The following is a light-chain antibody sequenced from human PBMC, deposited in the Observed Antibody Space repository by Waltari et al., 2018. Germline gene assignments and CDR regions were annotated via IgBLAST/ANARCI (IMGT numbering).Light chain of an antibody. CDR2: SNN. Sequence: QSVLTQAPSASGTPGQRVTISCSGSSSNIGSNTVNWYQQPPGTAPKLLIYSNNPRPSGVPDRFSGSKSGTSASLAISGLQSEDEADYYCAAWDDSLNGSYVFGTGTKVTVL. J-gene: IGLJ1*01. CDR1: SSNIGSNT. CDR3: AAWDDSLNGSYV. V-gene: IGLV1-44*01.